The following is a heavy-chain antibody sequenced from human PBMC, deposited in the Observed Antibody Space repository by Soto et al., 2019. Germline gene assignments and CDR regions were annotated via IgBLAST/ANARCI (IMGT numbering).Heavy chain of an antibody. CDR1: GFTFSSYA. D-gene: IGHD4-4*01. V-gene: IGHV3-23*01. CDR3: AKSPTVTNLRY. CDR2: ISGSGGST. Sequence: GSLRLSCAASGFTFSSYAMSWVRQAPGKGLEWVSAISGSGGSTYYADSVKGRFTVSRDNSKNTLYLQMNSLRAEDTAVYYCAKSPTVTNLRYWGQGTLVTVSS. J-gene: IGHJ4*02.